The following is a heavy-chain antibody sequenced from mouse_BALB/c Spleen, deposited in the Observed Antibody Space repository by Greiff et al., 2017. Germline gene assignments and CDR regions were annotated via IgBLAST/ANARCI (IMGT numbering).Heavy chain of an antibody. CDR3: ARWGYDVAY. J-gene: IGHJ3*01. V-gene: IGHV14-1*02. CDR2: IDPENGNT. D-gene: IGHD2-2*01. Sequence: VQLQQSGAELVRPGALVKLSCKASGFNIKDYYMHWVKQRPEQGLEWIGWIDPENGNTIYDPKFQGKASITADTSSNTAYLQLSSLTSEDTAVYYCARWGYDVAYWGQGTLVTVSA. CDR1: GFNIKDYY.